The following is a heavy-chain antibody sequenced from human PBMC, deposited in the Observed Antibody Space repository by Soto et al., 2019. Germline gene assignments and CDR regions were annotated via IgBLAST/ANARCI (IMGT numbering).Heavy chain of an antibody. CDR2: INSDGSST. CDR3: ARDILVTAAACVSGVDP. V-gene: IGHV3-74*01. Sequence: GGSLSLSCAASGFTFSSYWMHWGRQAPGKGLVWVSRINSDGSSTSYADSVKGRFTISRDNAKNTLYLQMNSLRAEDTAVYYCARDILVTAAACVSGVDPWGQGTMVTVSS. J-gene: IGHJ5*02. D-gene: IGHD6-13*01. CDR1: GFTFSSYW.